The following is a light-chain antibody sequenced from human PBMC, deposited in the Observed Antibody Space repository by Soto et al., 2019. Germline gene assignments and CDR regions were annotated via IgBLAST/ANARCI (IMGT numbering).Light chain of an antibody. V-gene: IGKV3-20*01. CDR3: QQSYSTPQT. J-gene: IGKJ1*01. CDR1: QKISSTV. CDR2: GAS. Sequence: EIVWTQSQGILSLSPGARGSLSFRASQKISSTVLAWYQQKPGQAPRLLIYGASSRTTGIPDRFSGSGSGTDFTLTISSLQPEDFATYYCQQSYSTPQTFGQGAKVDI.